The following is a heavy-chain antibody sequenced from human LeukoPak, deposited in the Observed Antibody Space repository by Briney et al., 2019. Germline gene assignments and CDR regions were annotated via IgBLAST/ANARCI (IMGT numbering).Heavy chain of an antibody. J-gene: IGHJ6*03. CDR1: GFTVSSNY. V-gene: IGHV3-23*01. CDR2: ISSGCGST. D-gene: IGHD6-6*01. CDR3: AKERRSSMAV. Sequence: PGGSLRLSCAASGFTVSSNYMSWVRQAPGKGLEWVSFISSGCGSTYHSDSVRGRFTISRNNSKNTVSLFMHSLRAEDTAIYYCAKERRSSMAVWGNGTTVIVSS.